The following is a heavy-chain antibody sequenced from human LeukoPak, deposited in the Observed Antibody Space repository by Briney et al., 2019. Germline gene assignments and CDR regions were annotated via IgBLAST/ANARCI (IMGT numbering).Heavy chain of an antibody. J-gene: IGHJ6*04. CDR2: MNPNSGNT. CDR1: GYTSTSYD. V-gene: IGHV1-8*01. CDR3: ARGPAGDV. D-gene: IGHD2-2*01. Sequence: ASVKVSCKASGYTSTSYDMVWVRQATGQGLEWMGWMNPNSGNTGYAQNFQGRVTMTRDTSTSTAYMELSSLRSEDTAVYYCARGPAGDVWGKGTTVTVSS.